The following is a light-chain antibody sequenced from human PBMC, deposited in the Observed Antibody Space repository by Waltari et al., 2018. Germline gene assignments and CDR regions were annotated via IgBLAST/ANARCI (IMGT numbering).Light chain of an antibody. CDR1: ERISTL. CDR2: GAS. Sequence: DIEMTQSPASLSASVGDRVTITCRASERISTLLNWYQQKPGKAPKLLISGASSLQGGVPSRFSGSASGLDFALTISGLQPEDFATYYCQQSYSTWTSGQGTKVEIK. CDR3: QQSYSTWT. J-gene: IGKJ1*01. V-gene: IGKV1-39*01.